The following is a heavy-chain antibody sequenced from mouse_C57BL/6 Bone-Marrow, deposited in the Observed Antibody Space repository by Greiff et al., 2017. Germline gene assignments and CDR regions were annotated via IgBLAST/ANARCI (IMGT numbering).Heavy chain of an antibody. CDR1: GFTFSSYA. J-gene: IGHJ3*01. V-gene: IGHV5-4*01. CDR2: ISDGGSYT. CDR3: GRDPFYDYDGAY. D-gene: IGHD2-4*01. Sequence: EVKLVESGGGLVKPGGSLKLSCAASGFTFSSYAMSWVRQTPEKRLEWVATISDGGSYTYYPDNVKGRFTISRDNAKNNLYLQMSHLKSEDAALYYCGRDPFYDYDGAYWGQGTLVTVSA.